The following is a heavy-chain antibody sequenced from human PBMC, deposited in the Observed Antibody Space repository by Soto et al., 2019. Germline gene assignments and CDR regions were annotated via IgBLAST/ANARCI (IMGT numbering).Heavy chain of an antibody. CDR2: VSYDGRGQ. J-gene: IGHJ4*02. CDR1: GFTFRTYA. V-gene: IGHV3-30-3*01. D-gene: IGHD3-22*01. Sequence: PGGSLRLSCAVSGFTFRTYAMHWVRQAPGKGLEWLAVVSYDGRGQYYADSVRGRFTISRDNSNSALYLQMSSLRPEDTAVYYCARSYYYEGPPVNFDYWGQGALVTVSS. CDR3: ARSYYYEGPPVNFDY.